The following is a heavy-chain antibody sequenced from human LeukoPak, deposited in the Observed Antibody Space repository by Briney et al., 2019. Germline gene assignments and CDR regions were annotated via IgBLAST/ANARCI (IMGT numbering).Heavy chain of an antibody. CDR1: GLTFRRYA. J-gene: IGHJ5*02. Sequence: GGSLSLSCAVSGLTFRRYAMSWVPHAPGKGLWWVSAISGSGRRTYYAPPVTGRFTISSDNSQNPLYLQMNSLRAEDTAVYYCAKDIGATIWFDPWGQGTLVTVSS. CDR2: ISGSGRRT. V-gene: IGHV3-23*01. D-gene: IGHD5-12*01. CDR3: AKDIGATIWFDP.